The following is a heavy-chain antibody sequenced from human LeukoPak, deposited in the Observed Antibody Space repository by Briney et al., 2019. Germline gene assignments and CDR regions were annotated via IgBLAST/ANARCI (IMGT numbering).Heavy chain of an antibody. V-gene: IGHV4-34*01. CDR2: IYYSGST. J-gene: IGHJ5*02. D-gene: IGHD6-19*01. Sequence: SETLSLTCAVYGGSFSSYYWGWVRQPPGKGREWMGSIYYSGSTYYNPSLTSRVTISVDTSKNQFSLKLSSVPAADTAVYYCASRQWLVHWFDPWGQGTLVTVSS. CDR3: ASRQWLVHWFDP. CDR1: GGSFSSYY.